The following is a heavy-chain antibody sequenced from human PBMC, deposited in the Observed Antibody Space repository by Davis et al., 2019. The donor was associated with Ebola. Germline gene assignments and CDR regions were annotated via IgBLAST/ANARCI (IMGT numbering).Heavy chain of an antibody. CDR2: IIPILGIA. D-gene: IGHD3-22*01. CDR3: AINGDYYDSSGYRTYFDY. Sequence: SVKVSCKASGGTFTSYAISWVRQAPGQGLEWMGGIIPILGIANYAQKFQGRVTITAAKSTSTAYMELSSLRSEDTAVYYCAINGDYYDSSGYRTYFDYWGQGTLVTVSS. CDR1: GGTFTSYA. V-gene: IGHV1-69*10. J-gene: IGHJ4*02.